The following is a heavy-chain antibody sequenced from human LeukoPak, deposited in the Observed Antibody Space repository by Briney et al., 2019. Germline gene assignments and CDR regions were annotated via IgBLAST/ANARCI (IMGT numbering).Heavy chain of an antibody. D-gene: IGHD5-18*01. CDR1: GFIFSHHG. Sequence: GGSLRLSCVASGFIFSHHGMNWVRQAPGKGLEWVAVISYDGSNKYYADSVKGRFTISRDNSKNTLYLQMNSLRAEDTAVYYCAKDRGEQLWLLGGDAFDIWGQGTMVTVSS. V-gene: IGHV3-30*18. J-gene: IGHJ3*02. CDR3: AKDRGEQLWLLGGDAFDI. CDR2: ISYDGSNK.